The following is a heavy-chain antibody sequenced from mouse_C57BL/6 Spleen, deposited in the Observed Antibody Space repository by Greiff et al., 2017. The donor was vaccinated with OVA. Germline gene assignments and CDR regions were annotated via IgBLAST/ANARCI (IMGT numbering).Heavy chain of an antibody. J-gene: IGHJ4*01. CDR3: ARDLYYGSSSYAMDY. CDR1: GFTFSSYA. Sequence: DVMLVESGGGLVKPGGSLKLSCAASGFTFSSYAMSWVRQTPEKRLEWVATISDGGSYTYYPDNVKGRFTISRDNAKNNLYLQMSHLKSEDTAMYYCARDLYYGSSSYAMDYWGQGTSVTVSS. CDR2: ISDGGSYT. V-gene: IGHV5-4*01. D-gene: IGHD1-1*01.